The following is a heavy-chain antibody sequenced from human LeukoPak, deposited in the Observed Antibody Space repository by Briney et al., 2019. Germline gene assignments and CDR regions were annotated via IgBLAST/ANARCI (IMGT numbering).Heavy chain of an antibody. V-gene: IGHV3-7*01. J-gene: IGHJ4*02. CDR3: ARADWGSIDY. Sequence: PGGSLRLSCAASGFTFSHYWMAWVRQAPGKGLEWVAIIRPDANDGSYVDSVKGRFTISRDNAKNSLYLQLNSLRAGDTAVYFCARADWGSIDYWGQGALVTVSS. CDR2: IRPDANDG. CDR1: GFTFSHYW. D-gene: IGHD7-27*01.